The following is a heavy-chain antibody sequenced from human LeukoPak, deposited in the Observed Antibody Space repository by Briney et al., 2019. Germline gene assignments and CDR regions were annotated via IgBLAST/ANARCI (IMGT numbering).Heavy chain of an antibody. D-gene: IGHD2/OR15-2a*01. J-gene: IGHJ4*02. CDR3: AIDLSWRSRVYDL. V-gene: IGHV3-11*04. CDR2: ISGSGSAE. CDR1: GFTLSDSY. Sequence: GGSLRLSCVASGFTLSDSYMTWVRQAPGKGLEWVSTISGSGSAEDYADSVKGRFTISRDNAKSSMSLEMNTLRAEDTAVYYCAIDLSWRSRVYDLWGQGTLVTVSS.